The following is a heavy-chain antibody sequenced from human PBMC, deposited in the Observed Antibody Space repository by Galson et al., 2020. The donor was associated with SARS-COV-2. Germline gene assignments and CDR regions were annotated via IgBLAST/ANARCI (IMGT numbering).Heavy chain of an antibody. CDR1: GFSLSDHY. V-gene: IGHV3-11*01. Sequence: GGSLRLSCAASGFSLSDHYMNWIRRAPGKGLEWVSYISGSGSTMFYADSVKGRFLVSRDNAKNSLSLQMNSLRAEDTAVYYCARGDSVQCSDSTCYSDNWGQGTLVTVSS. D-gene: IGHD2-15*01. J-gene: IGHJ4*02. CDR3: ARGDSVQCSDSTCYSDN. CDR2: ISGSGSTM.